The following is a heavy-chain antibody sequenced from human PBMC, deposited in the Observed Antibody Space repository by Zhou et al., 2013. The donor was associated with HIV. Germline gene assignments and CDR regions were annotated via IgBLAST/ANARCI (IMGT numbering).Heavy chain of an antibody. CDR3: ARESNASGKGRSVDF. J-gene: IGHJ4*02. V-gene: IGHV1-46*01. Sequence: QVQLVQSESDVKKPGASAKVSCKTSGYTFTNYYVYWLRQAPGQGLEVMGILNPKSGIVNYVERFQAKVIMTRDTSTSTVYLWLSSLTSDDTATYYCARESNASGKGRSVDFWGQGTRLIVYS. CDR1: GYTFTNYY. CDR2: LNPKSGIV. D-gene: IGHD3-10*01.